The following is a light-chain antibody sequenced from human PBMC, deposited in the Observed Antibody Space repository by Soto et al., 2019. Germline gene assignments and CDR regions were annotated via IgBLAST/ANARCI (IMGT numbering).Light chain of an antibody. V-gene: IGKV1-9*01. CDR3: QQLNNYPRT. CDR2: AAS. J-gene: IGKJ1*01. CDR1: QDISSS. Sequence: DIQMTQSPSSLSTSIGDRVTISCRASQDISSSLNWYQHKSGKAPKLLIYAASGLHSGVPSRFSGSGSGTDFTLTISTLQPEDFATYYCQQLNNYPRTFGQGTKVDIK.